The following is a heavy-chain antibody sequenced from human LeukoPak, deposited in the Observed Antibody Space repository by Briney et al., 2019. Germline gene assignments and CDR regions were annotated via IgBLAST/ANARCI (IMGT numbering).Heavy chain of an antibody. D-gene: IGHD3-16*01. V-gene: IGHV3-7*01. J-gene: IGHJ4*02. CDR1: GFSFGRDW. Sequence: GGSLRLSCAASGFSFGRDWMSWVRQAPVKGLEWVANIKQDGSERYYVDSVKGRFTISRDNAKNSLYLQMNSLRAEDTAVYYCARFVGGYDFWGQGTLVTVSS. CDR2: IKQDGSER. CDR3: ARFVGGYDF.